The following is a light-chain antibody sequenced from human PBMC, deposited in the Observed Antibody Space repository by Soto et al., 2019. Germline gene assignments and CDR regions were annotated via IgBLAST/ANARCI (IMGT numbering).Light chain of an antibody. CDR1: ESANSN. V-gene: IGKV3-15*01. CDR2: GAS. J-gene: IGKJ4*01. CDR3: QQFQKWPLT. Sequence: EIVMTQSPATVSVSPGERATLSCRASESANSNLAWYQQKPGQAHRLLIYGASTRATGIPARFSGSGSETEFTLTISSLQSEDFAVYYCQQFQKWPLTFGGGTNVEIK.